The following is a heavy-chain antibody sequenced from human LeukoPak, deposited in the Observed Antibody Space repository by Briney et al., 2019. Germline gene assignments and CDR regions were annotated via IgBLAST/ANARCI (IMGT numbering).Heavy chain of an antibody. CDR1: GFTFRSSA. CDR3: AREGGLTDY. CDR2: INDDGKTT. V-gene: IGHV3-7*01. D-gene: IGHD1-26*01. J-gene: IGHJ4*02. Sequence: GGSLRLSCASSGFTFRSSAMTWVRQAPGKGLEWVANINDDGKTTNHVDSVKGRFTISRDNAKNLLYLQMNSLRAEDTAVYYCAREGGLTDYWGQGALVTVSS.